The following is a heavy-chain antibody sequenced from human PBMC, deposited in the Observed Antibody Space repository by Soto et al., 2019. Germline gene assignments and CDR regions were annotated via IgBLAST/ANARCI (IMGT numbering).Heavy chain of an antibody. CDR1: GFTFSSYG. CDR3: ARGGKSTGGYGMDV. Sequence: QVQLVESGGGVVQPGRSLRLSCAASGFTFSSYGMHWVRQAPGKGLEWVAVIWYDGSNKYYADSVKGRFTISRDNSKNTRYLQMNSLRAEDTGVYYCARGGKSTGGYGMDVWGQGTTVTVSS. J-gene: IGHJ6*02. V-gene: IGHV3-33*01. CDR2: IWYDGSNK. D-gene: IGHD7-27*01.